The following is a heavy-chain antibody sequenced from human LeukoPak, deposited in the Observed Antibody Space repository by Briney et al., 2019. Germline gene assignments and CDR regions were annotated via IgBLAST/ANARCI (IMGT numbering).Heavy chain of an antibody. D-gene: IGHD2-2*02. V-gene: IGHV4-39*01. CDR2: MYYSGST. J-gene: IGHJ4*02. Sequence: PSETLSLTCTVSGGSISSSNYYWGWIRQPPGKGLEWIGSMYYSGSTYYNPSLKSRVTISVDTSKNQFSLKLSSVTVADTAVYYCARQRRNDCSSPSCYIDSWGQGTLVTVSS. CDR3: ARQRRNDCSSPSCYIDS. CDR1: GGSISSSNYY.